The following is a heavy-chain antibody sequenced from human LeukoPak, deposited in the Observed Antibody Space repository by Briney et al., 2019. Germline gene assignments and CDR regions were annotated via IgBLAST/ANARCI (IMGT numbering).Heavy chain of an antibody. V-gene: IGHV3-48*01. CDR2: ISGSGTI. J-gene: IGHJ3*01. D-gene: IGHD2/OR15-2a*01. Sequence: GGSLRLSCEASGFTFSSYWMSWVRQAPGKGLEWISHISGSGTIYYADSVKGRFTISRDNAQRLVYLQMNSLRAEDTAVYYCTNFKPPAPDALDVWGQGTLITVSS. CDR1: GFTFSSYW. CDR3: TNFKPPAPDALDV.